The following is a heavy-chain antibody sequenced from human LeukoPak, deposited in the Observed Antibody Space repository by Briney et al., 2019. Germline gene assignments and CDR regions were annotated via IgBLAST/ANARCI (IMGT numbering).Heavy chain of an antibody. D-gene: IGHD2/OR15-2a*01. J-gene: IGHJ4*02. Sequence: SETLSLTCTVSGGSIGSSYYYWGWIRQPPGRGLEWIGSIYYSGSTYYNPSLKSRVTISEDTSKNQFSLKLSSVTAADTAVYYCARGATSLSYFDSRGQGTLVTVSS. CDR2: IYYSGST. CDR1: GGSIGSSYYY. V-gene: IGHV4-39*07. CDR3: ARGATSLSYFDS.